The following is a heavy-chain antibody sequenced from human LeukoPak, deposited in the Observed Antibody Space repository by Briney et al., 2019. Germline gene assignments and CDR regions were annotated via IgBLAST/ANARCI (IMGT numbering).Heavy chain of an antibody. V-gene: IGHV4-34*01. D-gene: IGHD5-12*01. J-gene: IGHJ4*02. CDR3: ARTTRGYSDY. Sequence: SETLSLTCAVYGGSFSGYYWSWTRQPPGKGLEWIGEINHSGSTNYNPSLKSRVTISVDTSKNQFSLKLSSVTAADTAVYYCARTTRGYSDYWGQGTLVTVSS. CDR2: INHSGST. CDR1: GGSFSGYY.